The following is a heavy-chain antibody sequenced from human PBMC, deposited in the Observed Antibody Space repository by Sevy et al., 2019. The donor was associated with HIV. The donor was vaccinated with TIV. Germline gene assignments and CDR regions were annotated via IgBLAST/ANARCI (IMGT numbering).Heavy chain of an antibody. CDR2: MNPNSGNT. CDR1: GYTFTSYD. D-gene: IGHD3-22*01. J-gene: IGHJ4*02. Sequence: ASVKVSCKASGYTFTSYDINWVRQATGQGLEWMGWMNPNSGNTGYAQKFQGRVTMTRNTSISTAYMELSSLRSEDTAVYYCARMLTSSGYYYAYYFDYWGQGTLVTVSS. V-gene: IGHV1-8*01. CDR3: ARMLTSSGYYYAYYFDY.